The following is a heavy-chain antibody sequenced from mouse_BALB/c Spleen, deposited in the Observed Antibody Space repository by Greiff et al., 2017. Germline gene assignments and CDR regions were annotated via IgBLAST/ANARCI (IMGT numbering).Heavy chain of an antibody. J-gene: IGHJ3*01. Sequence: VQLKESGPELGKPGASVKISCKASGYSFTGYNMYWVKQSHRKSLEWIGYIDPYNGGTSYNQKSKGKATLTVDKSSSTAYMHLNSLTSEDSAIYYCARGIYDGYSAWFAYWGQGTLVTVSA. CDR2: IDPYNGGT. CDR3: ARGIYDGYSAWFAY. CDR1: GYSFTGYN. V-gene: IGHV1S135*01. D-gene: IGHD2-3*01.